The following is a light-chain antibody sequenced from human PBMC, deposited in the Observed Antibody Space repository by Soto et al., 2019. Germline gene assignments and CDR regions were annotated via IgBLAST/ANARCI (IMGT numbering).Light chain of an antibody. CDR2: SND. J-gene: IGLJ1*01. CDR1: TSNIGSNT. CDR3: AVWDDGLNGDV. V-gene: IGLV1-44*01. Sequence: QSVLTQPPSASGTPGQRVTISCSGSTSNIGSNTVNWYQQLPGTVPKLLIYSNDQRPSGVPARFSGSQSGTSASLAIAGLQAEDEADYYCAVWDDGLNGDVFGTGTKVTVL.